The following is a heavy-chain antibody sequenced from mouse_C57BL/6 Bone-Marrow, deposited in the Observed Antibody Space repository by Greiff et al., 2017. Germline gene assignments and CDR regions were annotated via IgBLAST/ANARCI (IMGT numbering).Heavy chain of an antibody. J-gene: IGHJ2*01. D-gene: IGHD1-1*01. CDR1: GYTFTGYW. CDR3: ARESFDYYGSSYEDDY. V-gene: IGHV1-9*01. CDR2: ILPGSGST. Sequence: VQLQQSGAALMKPGASVKLSCKATGYTFTGYWIEWVKQRPGHGLEWIGEILPGSGSTNYNEKFKGKATFTADTSSNTAYMQLSSLTTEDSAIYYCARESFDYYGSSYEDDYWGQGTTLTVSS.